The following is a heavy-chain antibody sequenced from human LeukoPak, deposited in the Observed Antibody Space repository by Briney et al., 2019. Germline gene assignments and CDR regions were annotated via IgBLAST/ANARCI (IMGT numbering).Heavy chain of an antibody. D-gene: IGHD3-9*01. CDR3: ARAGVWLPAV. CDR2: INHSGSA. J-gene: IGHJ4*02. CDR1: GDSLSNDQW. Sequence: SGTLSLTCAVSGDSLSNDQWWSWVRQPPGKGLEWIGEINHSGSANYNPCLRSRVAISIEKSKDQFSLKLSSVTAADTAIYYCARAGVWLPAVWGQGALVTVSS. V-gene: IGHV4-4*02.